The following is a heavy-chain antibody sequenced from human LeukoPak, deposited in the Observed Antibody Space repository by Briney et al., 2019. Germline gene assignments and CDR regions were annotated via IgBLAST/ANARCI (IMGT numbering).Heavy chain of an antibody. V-gene: IGHV1-46*01. Sequence: ASVKVSCKASGYTFTSYYIHWVRQAPGQGLEWVGIINPSGGSTSYAQKFQDRVTMTRDTSTSTVYMELSSLRSEDTAVYYCARAPGGLGYYFDYWGQGTLVTVSS. D-gene: IGHD6-19*01. CDR2: INPSGGST. CDR1: GYTFTSYY. CDR3: ARAPGGLGYYFDY. J-gene: IGHJ4*02.